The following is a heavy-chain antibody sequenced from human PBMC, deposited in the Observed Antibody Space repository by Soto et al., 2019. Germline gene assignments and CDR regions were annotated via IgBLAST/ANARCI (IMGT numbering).Heavy chain of an antibody. CDR2: ISYDGSNK. CDR3: ARDRRVGYSYGYLYYYGMDV. CDR1: GFTFSSYA. Sequence: QVQLVESGGGVVQPGRSLRLSCAASGFTFSSYAMHWVRQAPGKGLEWVAVISYDGSNKYYADSVKGRFTISRDNSKNTLYLQMNSLRAEDTAVYYCARDRRVGYSYGYLYYYGMDVWGQGTTVTVSS. J-gene: IGHJ6*02. V-gene: IGHV3-30-3*01. D-gene: IGHD5-18*01.